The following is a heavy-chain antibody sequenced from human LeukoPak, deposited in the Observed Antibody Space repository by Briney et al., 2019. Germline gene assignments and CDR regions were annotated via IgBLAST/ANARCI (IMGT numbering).Heavy chain of an antibody. CDR2: ISSSSGYI. D-gene: IGHD6-6*01. V-gene: IGHV3-21*01. CDR3: ARGSPSEYSSSSLLEY. J-gene: IGHJ4*02. Sequence: GGSLRLSCAASGFTFSSYSMNWVRQAPGKGLEWVSSISSSSGYIYYSDSVKGRFTISRDNAKNSLYLQMDSLRAEDTTVYYCARGSPSEYSSSSLLEYWGQGTLVTVSS. CDR1: GFTFSSYS.